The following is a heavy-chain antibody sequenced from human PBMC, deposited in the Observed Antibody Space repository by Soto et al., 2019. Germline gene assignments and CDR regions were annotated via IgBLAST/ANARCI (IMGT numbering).Heavy chain of an antibody. CDR3: ARDPAGGSGSYSNWFDP. CDR1: GGSISSSNW. V-gene: IGHV4-4*02. Sequence: SQTLSLTCAVSGGSISSSNWWSWVRQQPGKGLEWIGEIYHSGSTNYNPSLKSRVTISVDKSKNQFSLKLSSVTAADTAVYYCARDPAGGSGSYSNWFDPWGQGTLVTVSS. CDR2: IYHSGST. D-gene: IGHD3-10*01. J-gene: IGHJ5*02.